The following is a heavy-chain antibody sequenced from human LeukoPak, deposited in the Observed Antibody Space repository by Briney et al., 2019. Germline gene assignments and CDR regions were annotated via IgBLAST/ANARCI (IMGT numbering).Heavy chain of an antibody. V-gene: IGHV3-11*01. D-gene: IGHD5-24*01. CDR1: GFTFSDYY. CDR3: ARDILQVEMATTSVVFDI. CDR2: ISSSGGTI. J-gene: IGHJ3*02. Sequence: SGGSLRLSCAAPGFTFSDYYMSWIRQAPGKGLEWLSYISSSGGTIYYADSVKGRFTISRDNAKNSLYLQMNSLRAEDAAVYYCARDILQVEMATTSVVFDIWGQGTMVTVSS.